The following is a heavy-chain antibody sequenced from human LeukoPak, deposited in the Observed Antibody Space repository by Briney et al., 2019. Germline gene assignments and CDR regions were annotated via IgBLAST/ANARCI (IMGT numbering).Heavy chain of an antibody. CDR2: IYHSGST. V-gene: IGHV4-4*02. D-gene: IGHD3-16*01. J-gene: IGHJ4*02. CDR3: ARVTKFGGSLFDY. Sequence: SETLSLTCTVSGGSISSSNWWSWVRQPPGKGLEWIGEIYHSGSTNYNPSLKSRVTISVDKSKNQFSLKLSSVTAADTAVYYCARVTKFGGSLFDYWGQGTLVTVSS. CDR1: GGSISSSNW.